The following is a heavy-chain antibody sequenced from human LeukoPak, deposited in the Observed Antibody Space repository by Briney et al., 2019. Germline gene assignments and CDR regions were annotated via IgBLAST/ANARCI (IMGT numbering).Heavy chain of an antibody. CDR1: GYTFTSYA. V-gene: IGHV1-69*13. CDR2: IIPIFGTA. CDR3: AIDYYDSSGYRDY. J-gene: IGHJ4*02. D-gene: IGHD3-22*01. Sequence: ASVTVSCKASGYTFTSYAMNWVRQAPGQGLEWMGGIIPIFGTANYAQKFQGRVTITADESTSTAYMELSSLRSEDTAVYYCAIDYYDSSGYRDYWGQGTLVTVSS.